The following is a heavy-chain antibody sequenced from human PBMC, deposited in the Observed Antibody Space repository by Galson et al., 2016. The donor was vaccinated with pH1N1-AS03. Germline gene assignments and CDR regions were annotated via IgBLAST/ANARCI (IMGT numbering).Heavy chain of an antibody. CDR3: AKDRSSWPPGWGSVDS. D-gene: IGHD6-13*01. CDR2: ISVTGGST. V-gene: IGHV3-23*01. Sequence: SLRLSCATSGFTFSSYGMTWVRQAPGKGLEWVSSISVTGGSTYYADSVKGRFTISRDHSKNTLYLQMSSLRAEDTAVYHCAKDRSSWPPGWGSVDSWGQGTLVTVSS. CDR1: GFTFSSYG. J-gene: IGHJ4*02.